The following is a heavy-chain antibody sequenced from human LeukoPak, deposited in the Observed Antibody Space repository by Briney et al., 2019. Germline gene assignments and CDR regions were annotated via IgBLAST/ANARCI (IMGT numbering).Heavy chain of an antibody. CDR2: IYYSGST. D-gene: IGHD3-10*01. J-gene: IGHJ4*02. Sequence: SETLSLTCTVSGGSISTGGYFWSWIRQPPGKGLEWIGYIYYSGSTYYNPSLKSRLSISIDTSKNQFSLKLSSVTAADTAVYFCARDQNNYFGSGSYPYYLDYWGQGTLVTVSS. V-gene: IGHV4-30-4*01. CDR3: ARDQNNYFGSGSYPYYLDY. CDR1: GGSISTGGYF.